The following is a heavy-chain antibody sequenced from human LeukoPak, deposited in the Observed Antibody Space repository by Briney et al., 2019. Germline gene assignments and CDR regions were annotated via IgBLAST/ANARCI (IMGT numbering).Heavy chain of an antibody. CDR2: INHSGST. D-gene: IGHD3-22*01. Sequence: SETLSLTCAVYGGSFSGYYWSWIRQPPGKGLEWIGEINHSGSTNYNPSLKSRVTISVDTSKNQFSLKLSSVTAADTAVYYCARRSSGYRNDAFDIWGQGTMVTVSS. J-gene: IGHJ3*02. CDR1: GGSFSGYY. V-gene: IGHV4-34*01. CDR3: ARRSSGYRNDAFDI.